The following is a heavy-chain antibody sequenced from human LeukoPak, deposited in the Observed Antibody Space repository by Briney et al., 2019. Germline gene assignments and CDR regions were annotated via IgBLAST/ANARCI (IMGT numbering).Heavy chain of an antibody. Sequence: ASVKVSCKASGYTFASYVMNWVRQAPGQGLEWMGWINTNTGNPTYAQGFTGRFVFSLDTSVSTAYLQISSLKAEDTAVYYCARGGMVATFLYYYGMDVWGQGTTVTVSS. CDR2: INTNTGNP. J-gene: IGHJ6*02. V-gene: IGHV7-4-1*02. D-gene: IGHD5-12*01. CDR3: ARGGMVATFLYYYGMDV. CDR1: GYTFASYV.